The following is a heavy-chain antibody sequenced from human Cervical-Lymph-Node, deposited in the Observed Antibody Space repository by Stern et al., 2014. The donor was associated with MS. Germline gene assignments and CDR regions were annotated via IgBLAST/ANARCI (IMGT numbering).Heavy chain of an antibody. D-gene: IGHD3-22*01. J-gene: IGHJ4*02. CDR3: ARPRDSTGYYQRAFDY. V-gene: IGHV1-69*01. CDR2: IIPIFDAA. CDR1: GGTISNYA. Sequence: QVQLVQSGAEVKKPGSSVKVSCKASGGTISNYAISWVRQAPGQGLEWMGGIIPIFDAAYYAQKFQGRVTITADESTNTAYMELSSLRSEDTAVYFCARPRDSTGYYQRAFDYWGQGTLVTVSS.